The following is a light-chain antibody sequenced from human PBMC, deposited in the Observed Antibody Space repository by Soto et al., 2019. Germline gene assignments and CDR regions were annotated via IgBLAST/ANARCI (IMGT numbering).Light chain of an antibody. CDR1: SSDIGGYNY. Sequence: QSVLTQPASVSGSPGQSITISCTGTSSDIGGYNYVSWYQHHPGKATKLMIYDVSNRPSGVSNRFSGSKSGNTASLTISGLQADDEADYYCSSYTSSSPPVFGGGTKLTVL. J-gene: IGLJ2*01. CDR3: SSYTSSSPPV. CDR2: DVS. V-gene: IGLV2-14*03.